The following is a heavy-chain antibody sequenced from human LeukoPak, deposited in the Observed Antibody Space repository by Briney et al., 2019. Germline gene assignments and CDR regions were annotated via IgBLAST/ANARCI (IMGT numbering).Heavy chain of an antibody. J-gene: IGHJ6*02. Sequence: GASVKVSCKASGYTFTSYGISWVRQAPGQGLEWMGWISAYNGNTNYAQKLQGRVTMTTDTSTSTAYMELRSLRSDDTAVYYCSLVGATALNYYYYYGMDVWGQGTTVTVSS. CDR3: SLVGATALNYYYYYGMDV. D-gene: IGHD1-26*01. V-gene: IGHV1-18*01. CDR2: ISAYNGNT. CDR1: GYTFTSYG.